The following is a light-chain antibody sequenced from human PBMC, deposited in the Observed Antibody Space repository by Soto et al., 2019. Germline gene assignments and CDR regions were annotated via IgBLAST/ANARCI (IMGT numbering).Light chain of an antibody. CDR2: GVS. Sequence: DIHMTQFPSSLSASVGDRVIITCRASQNVDNYLHWYQRKPGGPPKLLIYGVSNLESGVPARFSGSASGTDFTLTISSLQPEDFATYYCQQSFSTRSFGQGTKVEVK. V-gene: IGKV1-39*01. CDR3: QQSFSTRS. J-gene: IGKJ1*01. CDR1: QNVDNY.